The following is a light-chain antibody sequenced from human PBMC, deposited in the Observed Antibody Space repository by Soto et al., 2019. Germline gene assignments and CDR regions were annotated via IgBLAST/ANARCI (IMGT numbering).Light chain of an antibody. J-gene: IGKJ3*01. V-gene: IGKV3-20*01. CDR1: QSVSSNY. Sequence: EIVLTQSPGTLSVSPGDRVTLSCRASQSVSSNYLAWYQQRPGQAPRLLIFGASYRATGIPDRFSGSGSGTDFTLTISRLEPEDFAVYYCQQYSSPPPEFTFGPGTKVDSK. CDR2: GAS. CDR3: QQYSSPPPEFT.